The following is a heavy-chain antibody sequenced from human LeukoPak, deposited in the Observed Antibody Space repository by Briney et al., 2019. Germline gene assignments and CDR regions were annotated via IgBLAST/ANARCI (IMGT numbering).Heavy chain of an antibody. J-gene: IGHJ4*02. Sequence: PGGSLRLSCAASGLTFSSYEMNWVRQAPGKGLEWVSYISSSGSTIYYADSVKGRFTISRDNAKNSLYLQMNSLRAEDTAVYYCARDWGYDILTGYAHAFDYWGQGTLVTVSS. V-gene: IGHV3-48*03. CDR1: GLTFSSYE. D-gene: IGHD3-9*01. CDR3: ARDWGYDILTGYAHAFDY. CDR2: ISSSGSTI.